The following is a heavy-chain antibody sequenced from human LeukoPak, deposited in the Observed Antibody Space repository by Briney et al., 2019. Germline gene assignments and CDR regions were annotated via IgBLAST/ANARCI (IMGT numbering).Heavy chain of an antibody. D-gene: IGHD3-9*01. Sequence: GGSLRLSCAASGFTFSSYTMNWVRQAPGKGLVWVSRINSDGSSTSYADSVKGRFTISRDNAKNSLYLQMNSLRAEDTAVYYCARDRSITIFYYYYMDVWGKGTTVTVSS. V-gene: IGHV3-74*01. J-gene: IGHJ6*03. CDR2: INSDGSST. CDR1: GFTFSSYT. CDR3: ARDRSITIFYYYYMDV.